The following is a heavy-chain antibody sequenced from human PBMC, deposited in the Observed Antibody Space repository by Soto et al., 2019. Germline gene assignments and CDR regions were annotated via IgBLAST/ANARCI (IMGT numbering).Heavy chain of an antibody. Sequence: SEALSLTRTVSPGPTMKYYWGWNRQPPQKGLEWIGNIYYSGSTNYNPSLKSRVTISVDTSKNQFSLKLSSVAAADTAVYYCARGVVVVVAGTYYFDYWGQGTLVTVSS. D-gene: IGHD2-15*01. J-gene: IGHJ4*02. CDR3: ARGVVVVVAGTYYFDY. V-gene: IGHV4-59*01. CDR2: IYYSGST. CDR1: PGPTMKYY.